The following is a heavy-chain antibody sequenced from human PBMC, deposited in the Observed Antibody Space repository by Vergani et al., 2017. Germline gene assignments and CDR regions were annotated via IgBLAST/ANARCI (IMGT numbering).Heavy chain of an antibody. CDR3: ATDLAYCGGDCSRLFDY. Sequence: QVQLVQSGAEVKKPGSSVKVSCKASGGTFSSYAISWVRQAPGQGLEWMGRIIPILGIANYAQKFQGRVTMTEDTSTDTAYMELSSLRSEDTAVYYCATDLAYCGGDCSRLFDYWGQGTLVTVSS. D-gene: IGHD2-21*02. CDR2: IIPILGIA. J-gene: IGHJ4*02. V-gene: IGHV1-69*04. CDR1: GGTFSSYA.